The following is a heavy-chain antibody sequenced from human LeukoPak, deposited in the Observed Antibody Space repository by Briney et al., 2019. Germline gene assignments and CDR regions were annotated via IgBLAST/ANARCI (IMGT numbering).Heavy chain of an antibody. J-gene: IGHJ6*02. D-gene: IGHD3-3*01. CDR2: IYYSGST. CDR3: ARLSDDFWSGQYYYYGMDV. Sequence: SETLSLTCTVSGGSISSYYWSWIRQPPGNGLEWIGYIYYSGSTNYNPSLKSRVTISVDTSKNQFSLKLSSVTAADTAVYYCARLSDDFWSGQYYYYGMDVWGQGTTVTVSS. CDR1: GGSISSYY. V-gene: IGHV4-59*08.